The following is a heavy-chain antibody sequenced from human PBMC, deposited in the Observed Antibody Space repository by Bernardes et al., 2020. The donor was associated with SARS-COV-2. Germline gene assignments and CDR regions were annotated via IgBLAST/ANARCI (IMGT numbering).Heavy chain of an antibody. D-gene: IGHD6-6*01. Sequence: GGSLRLSCAVSGFPFSSYVMSWVRQTPGKGLEWVSGISGSGDRTYYADAVKGRFTISRDNSENTLFLQMSSLRAEDTALYYCAKDRIAVRPGGYWGQGTLVTVS. J-gene: IGHJ4*02. CDR3: AKDRIAVRPGGY. V-gene: IGHV3-23*01. CDR1: GFPFSSYV. CDR2: ISGSGDRT.